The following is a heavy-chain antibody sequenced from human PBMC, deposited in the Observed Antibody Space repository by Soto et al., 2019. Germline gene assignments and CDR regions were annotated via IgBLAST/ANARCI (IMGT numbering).Heavy chain of an antibody. CDR2: ITGTSDSI. CDR3: ARDFRNKGMDV. J-gene: IGHJ6*02. Sequence: LRLSCVASGFSLSDYYIAWIRQAPGKGLEWLSYITGTSDSIHYADSVRGRFIISRDNAKNSLYLQMNSLRVDDTAVYYCARDFRNKGMDVWGQGTTVTVSS. CDR1: GFSLSDYY. V-gene: IGHV3-11*01.